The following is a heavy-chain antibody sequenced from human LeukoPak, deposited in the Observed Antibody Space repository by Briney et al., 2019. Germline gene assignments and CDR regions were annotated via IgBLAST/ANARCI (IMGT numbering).Heavy chain of an antibody. CDR2: VSGDGSYT. CDR3: AKEGKFCTDSVCFAQADN. Sequence: GGSLTHPCAASGFTLAWFWMHWVRQATGRGLVWVSRVSGDGSYTEHANPVKGRLTISRDNAKNTLYLQMNSLGAEDTAVYYCAKEGKFCTDSVCFAQADNWGQGTLVTVSS. D-gene: IGHD2-8*01. CDR1: GFTLAWFW. J-gene: IGHJ4*02. V-gene: IGHV3-74*01.